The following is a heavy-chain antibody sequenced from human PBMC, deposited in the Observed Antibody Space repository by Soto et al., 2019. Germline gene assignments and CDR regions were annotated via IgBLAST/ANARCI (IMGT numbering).Heavy chain of an antibody. J-gene: IGHJ5*02. CDR1: GGSISKFY. CDR2: VYAAGTT. Sequence: SETLSLTCNVSGGSISKFYWAWIRKTAGNGLEWMGRVYAAGTTDYNPSLRSRVAMSVDISKKTFSLRLRSVTGADSGVYYCVRDGSKSLRDWFDPWGQGILVTVSS. CDR3: VRDGSKSLRDWFDP. V-gene: IGHV4-4*07.